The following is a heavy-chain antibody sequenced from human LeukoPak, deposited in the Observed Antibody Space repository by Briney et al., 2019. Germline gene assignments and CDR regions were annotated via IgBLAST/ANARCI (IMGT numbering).Heavy chain of an antibody. D-gene: IGHD3/OR15-3a*01. CDR2: ISDSGGST. CDR1: GIILSNYG. CDR3: AKRGVVIRVILVGFHKAAYYFES. J-gene: IGHJ4*02. V-gene: IGHV3-23*01. Sequence: GGSLRLSCAVSGIILSNYGMSWVRQAPGKGLEWVAGISDSGGSTNYADSVKGRFTISRDNPKNTLYLQMNSLRAEDTAVYFCAKRGVVIRVILVGFHKAAYYFESWGQGALVTVSS.